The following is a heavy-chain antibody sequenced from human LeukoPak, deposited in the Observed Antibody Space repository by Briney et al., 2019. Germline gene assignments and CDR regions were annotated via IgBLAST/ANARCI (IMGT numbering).Heavy chain of an antibody. CDR3: VRGGTYWTVS. Sequence: PGGSLSLSCAASGFVFSASYMSWVRKAPGKGVEWVATIKPDGSEKYHVDSVSGRFTISRDNTNDSLFLQTNSLRVDDTAVYYCVRGGTYWTVSWGQGTLVNVS. J-gene: IGHJ5*01. CDR1: GFVFSASY. V-gene: IGHV3-7*01. CDR2: IKPDGSEK.